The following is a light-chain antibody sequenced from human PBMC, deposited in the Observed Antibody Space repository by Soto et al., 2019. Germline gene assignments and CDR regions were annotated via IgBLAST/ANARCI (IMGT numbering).Light chain of an antibody. Sequence: QTVVTQPPSVSGAPGQRVTISCTGSSSNIGAGYDVHWYQQLPGTAPKLLIYGNSNRPSGVPDRFSGSKSGTSASLAITGLHAGDEADYYCQSYDSSLSGYVVFGGGTTLTVL. J-gene: IGLJ2*01. CDR3: QSYDSSLSGYVV. CDR2: GNS. V-gene: IGLV1-40*01. CDR1: SSNIGAGYD.